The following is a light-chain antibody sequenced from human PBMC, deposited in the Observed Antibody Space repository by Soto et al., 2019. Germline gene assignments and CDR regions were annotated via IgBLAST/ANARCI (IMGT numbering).Light chain of an antibody. J-gene: IGKJ5*01. V-gene: IGKV3-20*01. Sequence: EIVLTPSPGTPSLSPGERATLSCRASQSISSAYIAWYQQKPGQTPRLLIYGPHTRAAGIPDRFSGSGSGTDFTLTINRLDPEDFAVYCCQQYGSLPITFGQGTRLDIK. CDR3: QQYGSLPIT. CDR1: QSISSAY. CDR2: GPH.